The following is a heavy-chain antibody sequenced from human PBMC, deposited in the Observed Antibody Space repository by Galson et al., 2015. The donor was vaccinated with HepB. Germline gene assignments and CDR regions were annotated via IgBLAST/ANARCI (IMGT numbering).Heavy chain of an antibody. D-gene: IGHD3-22*01. CDR3: AKEGTYYYDSSVDY. CDR2: ISPNNGNA. CDR1: GYTFSSYG. V-gene: IGHV1-18*01. J-gene: IGHJ4*02. Sequence: QSGAEVKKPGTSVKVSCKASGYTFSSYGISWVRQAPGQGLEWMRWISPNNGNANYAQRLQGRVTMTTDTSTSTAYMELRSLRSDDTAVYYCAKEGTYYYDSSVDYWGQGTLVTVSS.